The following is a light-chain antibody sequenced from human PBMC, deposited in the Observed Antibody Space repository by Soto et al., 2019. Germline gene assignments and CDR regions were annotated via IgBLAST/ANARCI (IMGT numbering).Light chain of an antibody. CDR2: DAS. CDR1: QDIINY. V-gene: IGKV1-33*01. CDR3: QQYDNLPLT. J-gene: IGKJ4*01. Sequence: DIPVTQSPSALSAAVGDRVTITCQASQDIINYLNWYQQKTGKAPKLLIYDASNLETGVPSRFSRSGSGTDFTFTISSLQPEDIATYYCQQYDNLPLTFGGGTKVDIK.